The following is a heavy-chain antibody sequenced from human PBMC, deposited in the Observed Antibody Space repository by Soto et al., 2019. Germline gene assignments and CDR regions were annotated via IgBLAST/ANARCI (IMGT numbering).Heavy chain of an antibody. J-gene: IGHJ4*02. Sequence: QVQLQESGPGLVKPSETLSLTCSVSGGPLSRYYWSWIRRPPGKGLEWIGYIYYSGSNNYNPSLRTRVTLSVDTSKSHFARKLSSMTAADTAVYYCARIGDMLTGYAFDYWGQGTRVTVSS. CDR1: GGPLSRYY. CDR2: IYYSGSN. D-gene: IGHD3-9*01. CDR3: ARIGDMLTGYAFDY. V-gene: IGHV4-59*01.